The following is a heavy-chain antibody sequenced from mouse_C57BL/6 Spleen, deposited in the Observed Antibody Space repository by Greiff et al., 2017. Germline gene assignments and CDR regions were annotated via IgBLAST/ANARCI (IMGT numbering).Heavy chain of an antibody. D-gene: IGHD1-1*01. Sequence: VQLQQPGAELVKPGASVKLSCKASGYTFTSYWMQWVKQRPGQGLEWIGEIDPSDSYTNYNQKFKGKATLTVDTSSSTAYMQLSSLTSEDSAVYYCARHYGSSYDFDYWGQGTTLTVSS. CDR2: IDPSDSYT. CDR3: ARHYGSSYDFDY. J-gene: IGHJ2*01. CDR1: GYTFTSYW. V-gene: IGHV1-50*01.